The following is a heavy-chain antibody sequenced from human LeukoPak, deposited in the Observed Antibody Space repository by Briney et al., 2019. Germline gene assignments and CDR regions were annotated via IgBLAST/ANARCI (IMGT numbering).Heavy chain of an antibody. J-gene: IGHJ4*02. Sequence: PSESLSLTCAVYGGSFGIYYWSWIRQPPGKGLEWIGEINHSGSTNYNPSLKSRVTISVDMSKNQFSMKLSSVTAADTAVYYCGGPGAGDLDYWGQGTLVTVSS. CDR1: GGSFGIYY. CDR3: GGPGAGDLDY. D-gene: IGHD3-10*01. CDR2: INHSGST. V-gene: IGHV4-34*01.